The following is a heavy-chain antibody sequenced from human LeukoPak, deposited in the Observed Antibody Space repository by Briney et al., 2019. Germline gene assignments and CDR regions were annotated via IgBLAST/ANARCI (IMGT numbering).Heavy chain of an antibody. CDR1: GFTFSSYA. D-gene: IGHD3-22*01. CDR3: ASGVLPDYYDSSGYHDY. Sequence: GGSLRLSCAASGFTFSSYAMHWVRQAPGKGLEWVAVISYDGSNKYYADSVKGRFTISRDNSKNTLCLQMNSLRAEDTAVYYCASGVLPDYYDSSGYHDYWGQGTLLTVSS. CDR2: ISYDGSNK. V-gene: IGHV3-30*01. J-gene: IGHJ4*02.